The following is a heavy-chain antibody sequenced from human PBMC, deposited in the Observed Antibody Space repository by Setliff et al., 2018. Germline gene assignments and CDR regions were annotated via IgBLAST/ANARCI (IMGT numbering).Heavy chain of an antibody. J-gene: IGHJ4*02. CDR3: ARGRVEMATITPFDY. Sequence: PSETLSLTCTVSGGSISSSSYYWGWIRQPPGKGLEWIGSIYYSGSTYYNPSLKSRVTISVDTSKNQFSLKLNSVTAADTAVYYCARGRVEMATITPFDYWGQGTLVTVS. V-gene: IGHV4-39*07. D-gene: IGHD5-12*01. CDR1: GGSISSSSYY. CDR2: IYYSGST.